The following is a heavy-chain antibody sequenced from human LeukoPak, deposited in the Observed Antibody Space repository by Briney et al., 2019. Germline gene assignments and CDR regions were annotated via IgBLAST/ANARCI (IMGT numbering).Heavy chain of an antibody. CDR3: ARAPRGSGSYYFDY. D-gene: IGHD3-10*01. CDR1: GFTVSGNY. CDR2: IYSSGST. Sequence: GGSLRLSCAASGFTVSGNYMSWVRQARGKGLEWVSVIYSSGSTFYADSVKGRFTISRDNSKNTLYLQMNSLRAEDTAVYYCARAPRGSGSYYFDYWGQGTLVTVSS. J-gene: IGHJ4*02. V-gene: IGHV3-66*02.